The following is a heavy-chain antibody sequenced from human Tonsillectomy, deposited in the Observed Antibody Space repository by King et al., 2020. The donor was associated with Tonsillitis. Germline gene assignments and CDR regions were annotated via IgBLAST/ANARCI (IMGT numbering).Heavy chain of an antibody. J-gene: IGHJ3*02. CDR2: ISDSSDRI. D-gene: IGHD7-27*01. CDR3: ARVRPRLGTYRDDAFDI. CDR1: GFMFRSYK. V-gene: IGHV3-48*02. Sequence: VQLVESGGGLVQPGGSLRLSCAASGFMFRSYKMSWVRQAPGKGLQWVSYISDSSDRIYYADSVKGRFTISRDNAKNSLSLQMNSLRDEDTAVYYCARVRPRLGTYRDDAFDIWAKGQWSPSLQ.